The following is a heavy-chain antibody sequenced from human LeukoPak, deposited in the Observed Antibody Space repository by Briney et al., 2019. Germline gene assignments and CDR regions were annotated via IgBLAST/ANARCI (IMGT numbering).Heavy chain of an antibody. Sequence: SETLSLTCTVSGGSISSSTYFWGWIRQPPGKGLEWIGTIYYSGSTYYNPSLKSRVTISVDTSKNQFSLKLSSVTAADTAVYYCARESLTWLQSRTSWFDPWGQGTLVTVSS. V-gene: IGHV4-39*07. CDR2: IYYSGST. CDR1: GGSISSSTYF. CDR3: ARESLTWLQSRTSWFDP. D-gene: IGHD5-24*01. J-gene: IGHJ5*02.